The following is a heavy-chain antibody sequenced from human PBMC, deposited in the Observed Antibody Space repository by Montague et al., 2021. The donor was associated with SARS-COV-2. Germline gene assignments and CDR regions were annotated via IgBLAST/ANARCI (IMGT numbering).Heavy chain of an antibody. J-gene: IGHJ4*02. Sequence: SETLSLTCAVYGGSFSVYYWSWIRQPPGKGLEWIGEINHSGSTNYNPSLKSRVTISSDTSKNQFSLKLNPVTAADTAVYFCVVVVPAMRPRSDYWGQGTLVTVSS. CDR1: GGSFSVYY. D-gene: IGHD2-21*02. V-gene: IGHV4-34*01. CDR3: VVVVPAMRPRSDY. CDR2: INHSGST.